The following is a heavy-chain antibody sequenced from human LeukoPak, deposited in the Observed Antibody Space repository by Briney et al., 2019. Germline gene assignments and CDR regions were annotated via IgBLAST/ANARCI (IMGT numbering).Heavy chain of an antibody. CDR2: IYYSGST. CDR1: GNSIRSSSYY. D-gene: IGHD3-22*01. J-gene: IGHJ1*01. CDR3: ASRYYYDTRGYFLH. V-gene: IGHV4-39*01. Sequence: SETLSLTCTVSGNSIRSSSYYWGWIRQSPEKGLEWNGSIYYSGSTYYSASFKSRVTISVDTSQNQFSLKLRSVTAADRAVYYCASRYYYDTRGYFLHWGQGTLVTVSS.